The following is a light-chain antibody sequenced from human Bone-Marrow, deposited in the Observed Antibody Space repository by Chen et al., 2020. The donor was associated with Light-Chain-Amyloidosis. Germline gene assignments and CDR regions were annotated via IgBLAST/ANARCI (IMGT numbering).Light chain of an antibody. J-gene: IGLJ3*02. CDR2: DDS. CDR1: NIGSTS. CDR3: QVWDRSSDRPV. Sequence: SYVLTQPSSVSVAPGQTATIACGGNNIGSTSVHWYQQTPGQAALLVVYDDSDRPPGIPERVAGSKSGNTATLTISRVEAGEEADYDGQVWDRSSDRPVCGGGTKLTVL. V-gene: IGLV3-21*02.